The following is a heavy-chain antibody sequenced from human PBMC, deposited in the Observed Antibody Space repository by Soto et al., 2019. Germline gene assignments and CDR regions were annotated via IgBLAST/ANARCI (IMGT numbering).Heavy chain of an antibody. J-gene: IGHJ4*02. V-gene: IGHV1-18*04. CDR1: GYTFTTYA. Sequence: QVQLVQSGSEVKNPGASVKVSCKASGYTFTTYAISWVRQAPGQGLEWMGWISVNNDNTKYAQMFQDRVIMTTDTATSTAYMELRSLRSDDTAVYYCVRDNSMPSRGGVRHWGQGTLVIVSS. CDR2: ISVNNDNT. D-gene: IGHD2-2*01. CDR3: VRDNSMPSRGGVRH.